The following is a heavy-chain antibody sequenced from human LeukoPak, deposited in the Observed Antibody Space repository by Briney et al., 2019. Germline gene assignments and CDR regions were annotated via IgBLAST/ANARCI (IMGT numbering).Heavy chain of an antibody. J-gene: IGHJ4*02. Sequence: SETLSLTCTVSGDSISSYWWSWIRQSAGKGLEWIGYIHYSGSTKYNPSFKSRVTISVDTAKNQFSLKVNSVTAADTAVYYCARHRGYDLFDYWGQGILVTVSS. CDR3: ARHRGYDLFDY. D-gene: IGHD5-12*01. CDR1: GDSISSYW. V-gene: IGHV4-59*08. CDR2: IHYSGST.